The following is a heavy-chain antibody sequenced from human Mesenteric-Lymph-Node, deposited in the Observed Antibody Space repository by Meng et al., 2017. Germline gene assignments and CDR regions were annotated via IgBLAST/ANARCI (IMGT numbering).Heavy chain of an antibody. Sequence: SETLSLTCTVSGGSISSSYWSWIRQPPGKGLEWIGYIYYGGSTNFNPSLKSRVTISVDTSKNPFSLKLSSVTAADTAVYFCARGYDSSGYPKNLYYGMDVWGQGTTVTVSS. CDR1: GGSISSSY. CDR2: IYYGGST. D-gene: IGHD3-22*01. J-gene: IGHJ6*02. V-gene: IGHV4-59*12. CDR3: ARGYDSSGYPKNLYYGMDV.